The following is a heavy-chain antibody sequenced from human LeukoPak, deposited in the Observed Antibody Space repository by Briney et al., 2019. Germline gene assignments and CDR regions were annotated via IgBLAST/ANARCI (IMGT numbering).Heavy chain of an antibody. CDR2: ISAYNGNK. CDR3: ARGRITMLRGVIITNYYYYGMDV. D-gene: IGHD3-10*01. V-gene: IGHV1-18*01. Sequence: ASVTVPCKASGYTFTSYGISWVRQAPGQGVEGMGWISAYNGNKNYAPKLQGRVTMTTDTSTRTAYMELRSLRSYDTAVYYCARGRITMLRGVIITNYYYYGMDVWGQGTTVTVSS. J-gene: IGHJ6*02. CDR1: GYTFTSYG.